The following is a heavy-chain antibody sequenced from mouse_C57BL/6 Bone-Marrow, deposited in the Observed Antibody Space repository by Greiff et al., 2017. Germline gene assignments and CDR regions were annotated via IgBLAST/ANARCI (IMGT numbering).Heavy chain of an antibody. V-gene: IGHV1-54*01. CDR2: INPGSGGT. CDR1: GYAFTNYL. J-gene: IGHJ3*01. CDR3: AIWLRRKGFAY. Sequence: VQLQQSGAELVRPGTSVKVSCKASGYAFTNYLIEWVKQRPGQGLEWIGVINPGSGGTNYNEKFKGKATLTADKSSSTAYMQLSSLTSGDSAVYFCAIWLRRKGFAYWGQGTLVTVSA. D-gene: IGHD2-2*01.